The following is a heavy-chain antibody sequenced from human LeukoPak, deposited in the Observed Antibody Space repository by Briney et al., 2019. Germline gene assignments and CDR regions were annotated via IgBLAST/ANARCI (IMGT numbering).Heavy chain of an antibody. J-gene: IGHJ2*01. CDR3: ARMLEDCSSTSCLNWYFDL. Sequence: SETLSLTCTVSGGSISSYSWSWIRQPAGKGLEWIGHMYTSGSTNYSPSLKSRITISVDTSKNQFSLKLSSVTAADTAVYYCARMLEDCSSTSCLNWYFDLWGRGTLVTVSS. D-gene: IGHD2-2*01. CDR2: MYTSGST. V-gene: IGHV4-4*07. CDR1: GGSISSYS.